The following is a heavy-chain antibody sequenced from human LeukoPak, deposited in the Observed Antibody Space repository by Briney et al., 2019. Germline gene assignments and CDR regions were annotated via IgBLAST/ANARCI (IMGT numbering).Heavy chain of an antibody. Sequence: PGGYLRLSCASSGFTFSSFGLHWVRQAPGKGLEWVALIRSDGSSKNYADSVKGRVTISRDTSKNTVHLQMNNLRAEDTAVYYCAKWSGDYPSYYLDYWGQGTLVTVSS. D-gene: IGHD4-17*01. J-gene: IGHJ4*02. CDR1: GFTFSSFG. CDR2: IRSDGSSK. CDR3: AKWSGDYPSYYLDY. V-gene: IGHV3-30*02.